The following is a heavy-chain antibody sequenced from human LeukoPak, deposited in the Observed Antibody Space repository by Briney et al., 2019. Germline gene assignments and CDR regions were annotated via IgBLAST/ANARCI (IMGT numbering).Heavy chain of an antibody. D-gene: IGHD3-10*01. V-gene: IGHV4-34*01. CDR2: INHSGST. CDR3: ARGRSYSFYGSGCYYKGGPFDY. J-gene: IGHJ4*02. Sequence: SETLSLTCAVYGGSFSGYYWSWIRQPPGKGLEWIGEINHSGSTNYNPSLKSRVTISVDTSKNQFSLKLSSVTAADTAVYYCARGRSYSFYGSGCYYKGGPFDYWGQGTLVTVSS. CDR1: GGSFSGYY.